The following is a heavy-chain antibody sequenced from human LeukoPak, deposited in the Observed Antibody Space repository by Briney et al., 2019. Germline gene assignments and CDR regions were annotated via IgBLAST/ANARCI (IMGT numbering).Heavy chain of an antibody. V-gene: IGHV3-74*01. J-gene: IGHJ4*02. CDR3: ARTAYSDYSLGF. Sequence: PGGSLRLSCAASGFTFSNYWMHWVRHAPGKGLVWVSRISSDGSSTSYADSVKGRFTISRDNAKNTLYLQMNSLRAEHTAVYYCARTAYSDYSLGFWGQGTLVTVSS. D-gene: IGHD5-12*01. CDR1: GFTFSNYW. CDR2: ISSDGSST.